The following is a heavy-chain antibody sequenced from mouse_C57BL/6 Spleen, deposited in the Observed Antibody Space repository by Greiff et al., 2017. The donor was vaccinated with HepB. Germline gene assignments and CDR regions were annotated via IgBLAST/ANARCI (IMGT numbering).Heavy chain of an antibody. CDR2: FYPGSGSI. CDR3: ARHGTAQATRGNYFDY. D-gene: IGHD3-2*02. CDR1: GYTFTEYT. V-gene: IGHV1-62-2*01. Sequence: QVQLKQSGAELVKPGASVKLSCKASGYTFTEYTIHWVKQRSGQGLEWIGWFYPGSGSIKYNEKFKDKATLTADKSSSTVYMERSRLTSEDSAVYFCARHGTAQATRGNYFDYWGQGTTLTVSS. J-gene: IGHJ2*01.